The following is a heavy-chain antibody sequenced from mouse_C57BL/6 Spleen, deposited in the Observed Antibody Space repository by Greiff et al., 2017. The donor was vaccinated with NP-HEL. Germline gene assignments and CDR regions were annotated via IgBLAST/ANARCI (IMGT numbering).Heavy chain of an antibody. D-gene: IGHD1-1*01. J-gene: IGHJ4*01. CDR2: IYPGDGDT. CDR3: ARESSYSNHYEAMDY. CDR1: GYAFSSSW. V-gene: IGHV1-82*01. Sequence: VQLQQSGPELVKPGASVKISCKASGYAFSSSWMNWVKQRPGKGLDWIGRIYPGDGDTNYNGKFKGKATLTADKSSSTAYMQLSSLPSEDSAVYFCARESSYSNHYEAMDYWGQGTSVTVSS.